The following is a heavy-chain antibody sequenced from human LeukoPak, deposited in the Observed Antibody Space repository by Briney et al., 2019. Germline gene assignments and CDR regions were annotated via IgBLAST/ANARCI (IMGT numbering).Heavy chain of an antibody. V-gene: IGHV3-74*01. Sequence: PGGSLRLSCAASGFTFNDAWAHWVRHAPGRGLVWVSLIKTDGITTRYADSVRGRFTISRDTAKNTVYLQMNSLRAEDTAVYYCARDPYWGQGILVTVSS. CDR3: ARDPY. J-gene: IGHJ4*02. CDR1: GFTFNDAW. CDR2: IKTDGITT.